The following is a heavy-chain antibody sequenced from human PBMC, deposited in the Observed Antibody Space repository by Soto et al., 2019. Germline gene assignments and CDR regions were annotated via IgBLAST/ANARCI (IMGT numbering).Heavy chain of an antibody. D-gene: IGHD1-1*01. CDR2: ISYDGSNK. J-gene: IGHJ4*02. CDR1: GFTFSSYA. CDR3: ARDIIERRWLQLEY. V-gene: IGHV3-30-3*01. Sequence: GGSLRLSCAASGFTFSSYAMHWVRQAPGKGLEWVAVISYDGSNKYYADSVKGRFTISRDNSKNTLYLQMNSLRAEDTAVYYCARDIIERRWLQLEYWGQGTLVTVSS.